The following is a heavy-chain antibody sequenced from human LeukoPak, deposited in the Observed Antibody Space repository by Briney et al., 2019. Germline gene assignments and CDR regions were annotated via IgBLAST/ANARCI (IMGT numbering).Heavy chain of an antibody. D-gene: IGHD6-13*01. V-gene: IGHV3-23*01. J-gene: IGHJ5*02. CDR2: ISGSGGST. CDR3: AKPSTTNSRPLNWFDP. Sequence: SGGSLRLSCAASAFGFSDYNMNWVRQAPGKGLEWVSAISGSGGSTYYADSVKGRFTISRDNSKNTLYLQMNSLRAEDTAVYYCAKPSTTNSRPLNWFDPWGQGTLVTVSS. CDR1: AFGFSDYN.